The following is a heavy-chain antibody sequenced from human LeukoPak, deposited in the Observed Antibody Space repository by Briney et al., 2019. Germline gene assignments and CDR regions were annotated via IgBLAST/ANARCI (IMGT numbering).Heavy chain of an antibody. Sequence: PGGSLRLSCAASGFTFSNYAMSWIRQPPGKGLEWIGSIYYSGSTYYNPSLKSRVTISVDTSKNQFSPKLSSVTAADTAVYYCARRTKRNSSGWYMGPGAFDIWGQGTMVTVSS. CDR1: GFTFSNYA. D-gene: IGHD6-19*01. V-gene: IGHV4-39*01. CDR2: IYYSGST. J-gene: IGHJ3*02. CDR3: ARRTKRNSSGWYMGPGAFDI.